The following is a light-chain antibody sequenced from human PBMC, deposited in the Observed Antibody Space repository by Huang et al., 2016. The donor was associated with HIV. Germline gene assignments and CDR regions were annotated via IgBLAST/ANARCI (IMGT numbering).Light chain of an antibody. CDR2: EAS. Sequence: DIQMTQSSSTLSASVGDRVTIACRASQSISTWLAWYQQKPGRAPNLLIYEASTLESGVPSRFSGGGSGTDFTLTISSLQPEDFATYYCQQYKSFPWTFGQGTKVEV. CDR3: QQYKSFPWT. CDR1: QSISTW. J-gene: IGKJ1*01. V-gene: IGKV1-5*03.